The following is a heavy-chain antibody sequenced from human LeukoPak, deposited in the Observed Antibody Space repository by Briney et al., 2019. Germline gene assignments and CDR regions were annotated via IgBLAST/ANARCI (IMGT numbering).Heavy chain of an antibody. CDR1: GYTFTSYY. D-gene: IGHD3-22*01. V-gene: IGHV1-46*01. CDR2: INPSGGST. CDR3: ASSIVAGLFDY. Sequence: ASVKVSSKASGYTFTSYYMHWVRQAPGQGLEWMGIINPSGGSTSYAQKFQGRVTMTRDTSTSTVYMELSSLRSEDTAVYYCASSIVAGLFDYWGQGTLVTVSS. J-gene: IGHJ4*02.